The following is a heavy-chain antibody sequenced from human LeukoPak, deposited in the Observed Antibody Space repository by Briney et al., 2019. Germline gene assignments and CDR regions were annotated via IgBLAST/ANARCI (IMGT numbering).Heavy chain of an antibody. D-gene: IGHD6-19*01. CDR1: GFTFSSYW. Sequence: PGGSLRLSCEASGFTFSSYWMGWVPQAPGKGLEWVINSSQDGSDTYYVDSVKGRFTISRDNAKKSMFLQMKSLSAEETTVYYCVRWGVEAGMDSWGQGTLVTVSS. CDR3: VRWGVEAGMDS. V-gene: IGHV3-7*01. CDR2: SSQDGSDT. J-gene: IGHJ4*02.